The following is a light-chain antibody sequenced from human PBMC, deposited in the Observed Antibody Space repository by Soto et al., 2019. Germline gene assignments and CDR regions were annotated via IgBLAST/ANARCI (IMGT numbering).Light chain of an antibody. CDR1: QTISSNY. V-gene: IGKV3-20*01. Sequence: EIVLTQSPGTLSVSPGESATLSCRASQTISSNYLAWYQQKPGQAPSLLIYGTSSRATGIPDRFSGSGSGTCFTLTISRLEPEDSAIYYCQQYVSWTFGQGTKVEIK. J-gene: IGKJ1*01. CDR2: GTS. CDR3: QQYVSWT.